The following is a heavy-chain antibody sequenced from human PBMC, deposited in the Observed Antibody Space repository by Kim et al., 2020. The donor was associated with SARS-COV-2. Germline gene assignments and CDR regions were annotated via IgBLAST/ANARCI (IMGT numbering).Heavy chain of an antibody. Sequence: SETLSLTCTVSGGSISSSSYYWGWLRQPPGKGLEWIGSIYYSGSTYYNPSLKSRVTVSLDTSNNHFSLKLNSVTAADTAVYYCARDLRGWLQLDNWFDPWGQGTLVTVSS. V-gene: IGHV4-39*07. D-gene: IGHD5-12*01. CDR3: ARDLRGWLQLDNWFDP. CDR2: IYYSGST. CDR1: GGSISSSSYY. J-gene: IGHJ5*02.